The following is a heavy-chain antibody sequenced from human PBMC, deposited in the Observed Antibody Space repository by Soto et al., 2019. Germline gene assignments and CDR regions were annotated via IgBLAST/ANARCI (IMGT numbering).Heavy chain of an antibody. CDR3: ARHPWFGELSYYYGMDV. CDR2: IYHSGST. J-gene: IGHJ6*02. D-gene: IGHD3-10*01. Sequence: PSETLSLTCAVSGGSISSGVYSWSWIRQPPGKGLEWIGYIYHSGSTYYNPSLKSRVTISVDRSKNQFSLKLSSVTAADTAVYYCARHPWFGELSYYYGMDVWGQGTTVTVSS. V-gene: IGHV4-30-2*01. CDR1: GGSISSGVYS.